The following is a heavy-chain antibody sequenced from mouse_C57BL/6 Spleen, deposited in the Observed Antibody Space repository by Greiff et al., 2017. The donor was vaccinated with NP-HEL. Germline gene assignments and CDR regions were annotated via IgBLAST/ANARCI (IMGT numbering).Heavy chain of an antibody. V-gene: IGHV1-39*01. Sequence: EVQLQQSGPELVKPGASVKISCKASGYSFTDYNMNWVKQSNGKSLEWIGVFNPNYGTTSYNQKFKGKATLTVDQSSSTAYMQLNSLTSEDSAVYYCARGTTVVAYYAMDYWGQGTSVTVSS. J-gene: IGHJ4*01. CDR2: FNPNYGTT. CDR3: ARGTTVVAYYAMDY. D-gene: IGHD1-1*01. CDR1: GYSFTDYN.